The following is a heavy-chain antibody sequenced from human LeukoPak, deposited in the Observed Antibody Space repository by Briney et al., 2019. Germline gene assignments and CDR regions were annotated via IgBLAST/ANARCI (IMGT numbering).Heavy chain of an antibody. CDR2: INTNTGNP. D-gene: IGHD3-16*01. CDR3: ASLEEELGFY. CDR1: GYTFTSYA. Sequence: AASAKVSCTASGYTFTSYAMNWVRQAPGQGLEWMGWINTNTGNPTYAQGFTGRFVFSLDTSVSTAYLQISSLKAEDTAVYYCASLEEELGFYWGQGTLVTVSS. V-gene: IGHV7-4-1*02. J-gene: IGHJ4*02.